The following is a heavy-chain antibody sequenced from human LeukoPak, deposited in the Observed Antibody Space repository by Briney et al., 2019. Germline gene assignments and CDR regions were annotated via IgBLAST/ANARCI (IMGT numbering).Heavy chain of an antibody. D-gene: IGHD1-26*01. CDR2: ISSSSNYI. V-gene: IGHV3-21*01. J-gene: IGHJ4*02. CDR3: ARGGSYFDY. CDR1: GFTFSSYS. Sequence: GGSLRLSCAASGFTFSSYSMNWVRQAPGKGLEWVASISSSSNYIYYVDSVKGRFTISRDNAKNSLCLQMNSLRAEDTAVYYCARGGSYFDYWGQGTLVTVSS.